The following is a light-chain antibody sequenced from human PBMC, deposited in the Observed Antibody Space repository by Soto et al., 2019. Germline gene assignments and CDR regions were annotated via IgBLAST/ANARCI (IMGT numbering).Light chain of an antibody. CDR2: AAS. Sequence: DIQMTQSPSSLSASVGDRITITCRASHSIDNYLSWYQLKPGKAPRLLIYAASNLQRGVPSRFTGSGSGTDFTLTINNLQTDDFAVYYCQQCFSIPPTFGHGTKVDIK. J-gene: IGKJ1*01. CDR1: HSIDNY. V-gene: IGKV1-39*01. CDR3: QQCFSIPPT.